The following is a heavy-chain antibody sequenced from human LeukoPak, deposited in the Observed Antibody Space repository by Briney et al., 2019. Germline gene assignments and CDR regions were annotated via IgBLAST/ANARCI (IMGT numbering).Heavy chain of an antibody. J-gene: IGHJ5*02. V-gene: IGHV4-39*01. CDR3: ARPYYDFTFAFDP. D-gene: IGHD3-3*01. CDR1: GGSISSSSYY. Sequence: SETMSLTCTVSGGSISSSSYYWGWIRQPPVKGLEWIGSIYYSGSTYYNPSLKSRVTISVDTSKNQFSLKLSSVTAADTAVYYCARPYYDFTFAFDPWGQGTLVTVSS. CDR2: IYYSGST.